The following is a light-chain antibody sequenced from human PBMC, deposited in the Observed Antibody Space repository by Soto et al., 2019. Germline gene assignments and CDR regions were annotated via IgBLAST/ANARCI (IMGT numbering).Light chain of an antibody. CDR3: QQYSNWPRP. V-gene: IGKV3-15*01. Sequence: VGGQSLGTLSLSPGERATLCRRASQSVISSYLAWYQQKPGQAPRLLIYGASTRAAGVPARFSGSGSGTEFTLTISSLQSEDFAVYYCQQYSNWPRPVAQGTRLEI. CDR1: QSVISSY. J-gene: IGKJ5*01. CDR2: GAS.